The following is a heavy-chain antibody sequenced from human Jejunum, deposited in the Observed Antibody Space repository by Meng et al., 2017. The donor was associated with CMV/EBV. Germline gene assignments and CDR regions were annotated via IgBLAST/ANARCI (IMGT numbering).Heavy chain of an antibody. CDR1: GFSVSSNY. J-gene: IGHJ5*02. Sequence: VQLGEFGGGLVQPGESLRLSCAASGFSVSSNYMSWVRQAPGKGLEWVTLIYSGGTTFYADSVKGRFTISRDNSKNVLYLQMNSVRAEDTALYHCVRNLGYTYGLVSWGQGTLVTVSS. CDR2: IYSGGTT. CDR3: VRNLGYTYGLVS. V-gene: IGHV3-66*01. D-gene: IGHD5-18*01.